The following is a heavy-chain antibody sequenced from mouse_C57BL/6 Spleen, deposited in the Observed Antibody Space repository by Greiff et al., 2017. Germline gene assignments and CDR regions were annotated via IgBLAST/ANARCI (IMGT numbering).Heavy chain of an antibody. CDR3: ARYYYGSSYGVFFDY. D-gene: IGHD1-1*01. CDR1: GFTFSDYG. Sequence: EVQLVESGGGLVKPGGSLKLSCAASGFTFSDYGMHWVRQAPEKGLEWVAYISSGSSTIYYADTVKGRFTISSNNAKNTLFLQMTRLRSADTAMYYCARYYYGSSYGVFFDYWGQGTTLTVSS. CDR2: ISSGSSTI. J-gene: IGHJ2*01. V-gene: IGHV5-17*01.